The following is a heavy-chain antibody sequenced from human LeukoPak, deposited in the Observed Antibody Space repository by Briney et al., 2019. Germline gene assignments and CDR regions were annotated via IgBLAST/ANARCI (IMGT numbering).Heavy chain of an antibody. CDR1: GGSISSSSYY. Sequence: SETLSLTCSVSGGSISSSSYYWGWIRQPPVKGLEWIGSIYYSGFTYYNPSLKSRVTISVDTSKNQFSLKLSSVTAADTAVYYCARVLITMIVVVIPHGAFDIWGQGTLVTVSS. V-gene: IGHV4-39*01. CDR3: ARVLITMIVVVIPHGAFDI. J-gene: IGHJ3*02. D-gene: IGHD3-22*01. CDR2: IYYSGFT.